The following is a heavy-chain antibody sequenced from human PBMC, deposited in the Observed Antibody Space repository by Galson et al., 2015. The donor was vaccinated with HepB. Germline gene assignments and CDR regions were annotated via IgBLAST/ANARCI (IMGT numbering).Heavy chain of an antibody. D-gene: IGHD3-22*01. V-gene: IGHV3-30-3*01. Sequence: SLRLSCAASGFTFSSYAMHWVRQAPGKGLEWVAVISYDGSNKYYADSVKGRFTISRDNSKNTLYLQMNSLRAEDTAVYYCARGTGSSGYPLGYWGQGTLVTVSS. CDR3: ARGTGSSGYPLGY. J-gene: IGHJ4*02. CDR1: GFTFSSYA. CDR2: ISYDGSNK.